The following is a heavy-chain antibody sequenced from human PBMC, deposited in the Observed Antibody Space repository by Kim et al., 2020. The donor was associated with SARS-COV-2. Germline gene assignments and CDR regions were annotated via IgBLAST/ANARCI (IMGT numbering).Heavy chain of an antibody. CDR3: AKDLLYVPGRGYFDS. Sequence: VRGRFTISRDNSKNILLLQMDSLRVDDTAVYYCAKDLLYVPGRGYFDSWGQGVLVTVSS. J-gene: IGHJ4*02. D-gene: IGHD3-10*01. V-gene: IGHV3-23*01.